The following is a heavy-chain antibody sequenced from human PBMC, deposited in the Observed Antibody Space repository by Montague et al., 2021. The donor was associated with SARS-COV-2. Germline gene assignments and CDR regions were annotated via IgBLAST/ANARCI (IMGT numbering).Heavy chain of an antibody. Sequence: SLRLSCAASGFTFSSYSMYWVRQAPGKGLELLAVISSDGINKYFPDSVRCRFTISRDNSNNTVFLQMSSLRPEDTAAYYCARPGVQNNGWYLSYFEYWARELWSPSPQ. CDR3: ARPGVQNNGWYLSYFEY. CDR2: ISSDGINK. CDR1: GFTFSSYS. D-gene: IGHD6-19*01. J-gene: IGHJ4*02. V-gene: IGHV3-30*04.